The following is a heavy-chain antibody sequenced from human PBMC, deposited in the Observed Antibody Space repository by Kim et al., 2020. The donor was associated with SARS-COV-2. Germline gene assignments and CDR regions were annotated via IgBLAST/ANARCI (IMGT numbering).Heavy chain of an antibody. CDR3: ARALQWGSPDF. CDR2: ISAYNGYT. Sequence: ASVKVSCKASGFNFTGYAFTWVRQAPGQGLECMGWISAYNGYTSYAQNFQGRVTMTTDTPTTTAFMELRSLTSDDTALYYCARALQWGSPDFWGQGTLVTVSS. J-gene: IGHJ4*02. V-gene: IGHV1-18*01. CDR1: GFNFTGYA. D-gene: IGHD3-16*01.